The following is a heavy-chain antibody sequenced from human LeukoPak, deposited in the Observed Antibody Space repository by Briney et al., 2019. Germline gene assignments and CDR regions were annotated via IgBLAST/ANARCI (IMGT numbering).Heavy chain of an antibody. J-gene: IGHJ5*02. CDR2: ISTNSDTR. CDR3: ARDWDAMNNCFDP. Sequence: ASVKVSCKAPGYTFTNYGISWVRQAPGQGLEWMGWISTNSDTRTYAQTLQGRFTMTTDTATTTAYMELNNLTFDDTAVYYCARDWDAMNNCFDPWGQGTPVTVSS. D-gene: IGHD1-26*01. V-gene: IGHV1-18*01. CDR1: GYTFTNYG.